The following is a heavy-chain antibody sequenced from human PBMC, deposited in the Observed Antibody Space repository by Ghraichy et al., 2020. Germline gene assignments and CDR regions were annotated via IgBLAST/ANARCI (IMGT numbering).Heavy chain of an antibody. CDR2: IYYSGST. Sequence: ESLNISCTVSGGSISSYYWSWIRQPPGKGLEWIGYIYYSGSTNYNPSLKSRVTISVDTSKNQFSLKLSSVTAADTTVYYCARFPYGYGRFFDYWGQGTLVTVSS. CDR1: GGSISSYY. V-gene: IGHV4-59*01. D-gene: IGHD5-18*01. CDR3: ARFPYGYGRFFDY. J-gene: IGHJ4*02.